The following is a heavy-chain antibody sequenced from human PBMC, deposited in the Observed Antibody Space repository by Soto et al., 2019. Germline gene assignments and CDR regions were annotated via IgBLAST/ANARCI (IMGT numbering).Heavy chain of an antibody. CDR2: IYSTEST. Sequence: SETLSLTCTVSGGSISSGSYYWSWIRQHPGRGLEWIGYIYSTESTNYNPSLKSRLSISVDMSASQFSLKLSSVTVADTAVYYCARSDSSGKTRYYFDHWGQGTLVTVSS. CDR1: GGSISSGSYY. V-gene: IGHV4-31*03. CDR3: ARSDSSGKTRYYFDH. J-gene: IGHJ4*02. D-gene: IGHD3-22*01.